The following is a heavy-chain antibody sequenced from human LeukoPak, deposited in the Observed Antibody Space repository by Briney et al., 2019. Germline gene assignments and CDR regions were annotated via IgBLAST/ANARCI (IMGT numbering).Heavy chain of an antibody. J-gene: IGHJ4*02. D-gene: IGHD5-12*01. CDR2: IKQDGSEK. Sequence: GGSLRLSCAASGLTFSSYWMSWVRQAPGKGLEWVANIKQDGSEKYYVDSVKGRFTISRDNAKNSLYLQMNSLRAEDTAVYYCARWRAWDYWGQGTLVTVSS. CDR1: GLTFSSYW. CDR3: ARWRAWDY. V-gene: IGHV3-7*01.